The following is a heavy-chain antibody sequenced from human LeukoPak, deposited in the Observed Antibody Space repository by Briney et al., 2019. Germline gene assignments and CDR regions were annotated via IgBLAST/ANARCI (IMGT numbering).Heavy chain of an antibody. J-gene: IGHJ3*02. CDR1: GFTFSSYT. V-gene: IGHV3-21*01. D-gene: IGHD2-21*02. Sequence: GGSLRLSCAASGFTFSSYTMNWVRQAPGKGLEWVSSISSSRYIYYADSLKGRFTISRDNAKNSLYLQMNSLRAEDTAVYYCARRSRAYCGGDCNIRVNAFDIWGQGTMVTVSS. CDR2: ISSSRYI. CDR3: ARRSRAYCGGDCNIRVNAFDI.